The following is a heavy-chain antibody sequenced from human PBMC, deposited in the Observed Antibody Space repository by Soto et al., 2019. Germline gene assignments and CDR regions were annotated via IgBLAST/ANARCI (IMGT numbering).Heavy chain of an antibody. CDR3: GRDGGPYSSSWYGYYYYGMDV. D-gene: IGHD6-13*01. Sequence: SETLSLTCTVSGGSISSYYWSWIRQPPGKGLEWIGYIYNSGSTNYNPSLKSRVTISVDTSKNQFSLKMTSVTAADTAVYYCGRDGGPYSSSWYGYYYYGMDVWGQGTTVTVSS. CDR2: IYNSGST. V-gene: IGHV4-4*08. CDR1: GGSISSYY. J-gene: IGHJ6*02.